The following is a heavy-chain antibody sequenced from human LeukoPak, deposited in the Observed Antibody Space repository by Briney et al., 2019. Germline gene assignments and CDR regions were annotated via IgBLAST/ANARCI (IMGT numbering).Heavy chain of an antibody. Sequence: SETLSLTCAVYGGSFSGCYWSWIRQPPGKGLEWIGEINHSGSTNYNPSLKSRVTISVDTSKNQFSLKLSSVTAADTAVYYCARGPIAAAGLFQHWGQGTLVTVSS. CDR3: ARGPIAAAGLFQH. J-gene: IGHJ1*01. D-gene: IGHD6-13*01. CDR2: INHSGST. V-gene: IGHV4-34*01. CDR1: GGSFSGCY.